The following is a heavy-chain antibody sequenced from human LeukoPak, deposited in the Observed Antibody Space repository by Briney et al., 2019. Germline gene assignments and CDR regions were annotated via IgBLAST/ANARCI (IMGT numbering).Heavy chain of an antibody. CDR2: ISYDGSYK. V-gene: IGHV3-30*03. CDR1: GFTFSTSG. J-gene: IGHJ4*02. CDR3: ARGRGSGSQDYFDY. D-gene: IGHD3-10*01. Sequence: GGSLRLSCAASGFTFSTSGMHWVRQSPGKGLEWMALISYDGSYKDFADSVQGRFTISRDNSKNTLYLQMNSLRPEDTAVYYCARGRGSGSQDYFDYWGQGILVTVSS.